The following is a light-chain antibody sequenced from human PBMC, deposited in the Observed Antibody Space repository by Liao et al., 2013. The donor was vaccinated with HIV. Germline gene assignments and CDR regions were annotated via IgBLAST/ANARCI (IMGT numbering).Light chain of an antibody. V-gene: IGLV3-21*04. CDR2: SDS. J-gene: IGLJ1*01. CDR3: QVWDSRSDHYV. Sequence: SYELTQPPSVSVAPGKPARITCGGNNIGSKAVHWYQHKPGQAPVLVIYSDSDRPSGIPERFSGSNSGNTATLTISRVEAGDEADFYCQVWDSRSDHYVFGTGTKVTVL. CDR1: NIGSKA.